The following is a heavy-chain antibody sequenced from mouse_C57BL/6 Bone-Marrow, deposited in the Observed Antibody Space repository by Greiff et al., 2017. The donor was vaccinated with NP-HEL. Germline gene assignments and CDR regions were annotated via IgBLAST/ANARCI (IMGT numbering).Heavy chain of an antibody. CDR2: IYPRDGST. CDR1: GYTFTSYD. V-gene: IGHV1-85*01. Sequence: QVQLKQSGPELVKPGASVKLSCKASGYTFTSYDINWVKQRPGQGLEWIGWIYPRDGSTKYNEKFKGKATLTVDTSSSTAYMELHSLTSEDSAVYFCARSTMITTVYFDYWGQGTTLTVSS. J-gene: IGHJ2*01. D-gene: IGHD2-4*01. CDR3: ARSTMITTVYFDY.